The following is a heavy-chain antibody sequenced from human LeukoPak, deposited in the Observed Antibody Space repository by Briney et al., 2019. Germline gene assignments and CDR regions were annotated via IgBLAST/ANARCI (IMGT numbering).Heavy chain of an antibody. D-gene: IGHD2/OR15-2a*01. J-gene: IGHJ4*02. CDR2: ISGSGGTT. Sequence: GGSLRLSCEASGFSGYAMSWVRLAPGKGLEWVSVISGSGGTTKYADSVRGRFTISRDNSKNTLYLQMNSLRDDDTAVYYCTKEPSTSPYCNGGSCYFEYWGQGTLVTVSS. CDR1: GFSGYA. V-gene: IGHV3-23*01. CDR3: TKEPSTSPYCNGGSCYFEY.